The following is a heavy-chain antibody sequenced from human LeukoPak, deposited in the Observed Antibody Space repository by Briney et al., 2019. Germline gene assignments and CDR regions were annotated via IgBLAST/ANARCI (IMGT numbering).Heavy chain of an antibody. CDR3: ARDRLPDIVVVNLPLDY. CDR1: GFTFSDYY. V-gene: IGHV3-11*04. CDR2: ISSSGSTI. D-gene: IGHD2-2*01. J-gene: IGHJ4*02. Sequence: GGSLRLSCAASGFTFSDYYMSWIRQAPGKGLEWVSYISSSGSTIYYADSVKGRFTISRDNAKNSLYLQMNSLRAEDTAVYYCARDRLPDIVVVNLPLDYWGQGTLVTVSS.